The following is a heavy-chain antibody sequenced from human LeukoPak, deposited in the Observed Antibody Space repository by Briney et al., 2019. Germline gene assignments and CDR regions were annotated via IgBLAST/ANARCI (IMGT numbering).Heavy chain of an antibody. Sequence: GGSLRLSCTASGFSFSSFEMNWVRQAPGKGLEWVSYISSSGSTIYYADSVKGRFTISRDNAKNSLYLQMNSLRAEDTAVYYCAELGITMIGGVWGKGTTVTVSS. V-gene: IGHV3-48*03. D-gene: IGHD3-10*02. CDR1: GFSFSSFE. J-gene: IGHJ6*04. CDR3: AELGITMIGGV. CDR2: ISSSGSTI.